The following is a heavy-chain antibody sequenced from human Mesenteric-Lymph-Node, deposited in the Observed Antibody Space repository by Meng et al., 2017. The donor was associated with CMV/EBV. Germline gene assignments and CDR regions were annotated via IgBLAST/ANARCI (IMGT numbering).Heavy chain of an antibody. Sequence: GSLRLSCAASGFTFDDYAMHWVRQAPGKGLEWVSLISWDGGNTYYTHSVNGRFTISRDNSKNSLYLQMHSLTVEDTAFYYCAKADSDIAMGVYYFHSWGQGTLVTVSS. V-gene: IGHV3-43D*03. J-gene: IGHJ4*02. CDR2: ISWDGGNT. D-gene: IGHD5-18*01. CDR3: AKADSDIAMGVYYFHS. CDR1: GFTFDDYA.